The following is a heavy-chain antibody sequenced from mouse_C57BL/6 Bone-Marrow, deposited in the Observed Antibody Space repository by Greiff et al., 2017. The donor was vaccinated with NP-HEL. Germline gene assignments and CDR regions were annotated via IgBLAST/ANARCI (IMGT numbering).Heavy chain of an antibody. Sequence: EVKLMESGEGLVKPGGSLKLSCAASGFTFSSYAMSWVRQTPEKRLEWVAYISSGGDYIYYADTVKGRFTISRDNARNTLYLQMSSLKSEDTAMYYCTRDGNWALAYWGQGTLVTVSA. CDR3: TRDGNWALAY. CDR2: ISSGGDYI. V-gene: IGHV5-9-1*02. J-gene: IGHJ3*01. CDR1: GFTFSSYA. D-gene: IGHD4-1*01.